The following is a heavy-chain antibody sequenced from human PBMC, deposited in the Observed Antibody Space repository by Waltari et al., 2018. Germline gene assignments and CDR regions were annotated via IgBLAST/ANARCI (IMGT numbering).Heavy chain of an antibody. CDR2: MNLNSGNT. V-gene: IGHV1-8*03. CDR1: GYTFTSYD. D-gene: IGHD1-1*01. Sequence: QVQLVQSGAEVKKPGASVKVSCQASGYTFTSYDINWVRPATGQGLEWMGWMNLNSGNTGYAQKFQGRVTITRNTSISTAYMELSSLRADDTAVYYCARGEGHWNESYWGQGTLVTVSS. CDR3: ARGEGHWNESY. J-gene: IGHJ4*02.